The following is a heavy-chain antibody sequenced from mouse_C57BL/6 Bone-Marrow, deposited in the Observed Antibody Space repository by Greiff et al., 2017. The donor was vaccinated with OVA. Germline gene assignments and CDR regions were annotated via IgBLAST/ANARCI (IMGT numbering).Heavy chain of an antibody. CDR1: GFTFSDYG. Sequence: EVKVEESGGGLVKPGGSLKLSCAASGFTFSDYGMHWVRQAPEKGLEWVAYISSGSSTIYYADTVKGRFTISRDNAKNTLFLQMTSLRSEDTAMYYCARSYYYGSSSGYAMDYWGQGTSVTVSS. CDR2: ISSGSSTI. J-gene: IGHJ4*01. CDR3: ARSYYYGSSSGYAMDY. V-gene: IGHV5-17*01. D-gene: IGHD1-1*01.